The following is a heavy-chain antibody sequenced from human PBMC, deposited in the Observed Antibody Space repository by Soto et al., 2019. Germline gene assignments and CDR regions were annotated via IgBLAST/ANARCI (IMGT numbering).Heavy chain of an antibody. CDR2: ISYDGSNK. CDR1: GFTFSSYG. J-gene: IGHJ4*02. CDR3: AKDPGIAAAGPSGDY. D-gene: IGHD6-13*01. Sequence: SLRLSCAASGFTFSSYGMHWVRQAPGKGLEWVAVISYDGSNKYYADSVKGRFTISRDNSKNTLYLQMNSLRAEDTAVYYCAKDPGIAAAGPSGDYWGQGTLVTVSS. V-gene: IGHV3-30*18.